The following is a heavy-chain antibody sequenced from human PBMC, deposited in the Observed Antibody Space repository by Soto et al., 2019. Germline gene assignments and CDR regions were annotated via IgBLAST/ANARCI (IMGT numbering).Heavy chain of an antibody. J-gene: IGHJ4*02. CDR2: ISAYNGNT. V-gene: IGHV1-18*01. CDR3: ARDLILPSPFVVRGVIPPDY. Sequence: QVQLVQSGAEVKKPGASVKVSCKASGYTFTSYGISWVRQAPGQGLEWMGWISAYNGNTNYAQKLQGRVTMTTDTPTSTAHMELRSLRSDDTAVYSCARDLILPSPFVVRGVIPPDYWGQGTLVTVSS. CDR1: GYTFTSYG. D-gene: IGHD3-10*01.